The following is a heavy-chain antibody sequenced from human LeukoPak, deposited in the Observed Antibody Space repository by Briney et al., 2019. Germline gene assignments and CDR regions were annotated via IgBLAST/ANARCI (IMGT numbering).Heavy chain of an antibody. CDR1: GGPFSGYY. J-gene: IGHJ6*02. D-gene: IGHD6-6*01. CDR3: AGGQRRAARQSRGMDV. CDR2: INHSGST. Sequence: SETLSLTCAVYGGPFSGYYWSWIRQPPGKGLEWIGEINHSGSTNYNPSLKSRVTISVDTSKNQFSLKLSSVTAADTAVYYCAGGQRRAARQSRGMDVWGQGTTVTVSS. V-gene: IGHV4-34*01.